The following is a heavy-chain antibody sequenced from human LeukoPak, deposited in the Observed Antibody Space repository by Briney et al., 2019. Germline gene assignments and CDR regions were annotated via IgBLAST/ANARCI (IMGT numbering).Heavy chain of an antibody. J-gene: IGHJ4*02. CDR2: ISAYNGNT. V-gene: IGHV1-18*01. CDR1: GYTFTSYG. D-gene: IGHD6-19*01. Sequence: ASVKVSCKASGYTFTSYGISWVRQAPGQGLEWMGWISAYNGNTSYAQKFQGRVTMTRDMSTRTVYMELSSLRSEDTAVYYCASYLSGWPMKYWGQGTLVTVSS. CDR3: ASYLSGWPMKY.